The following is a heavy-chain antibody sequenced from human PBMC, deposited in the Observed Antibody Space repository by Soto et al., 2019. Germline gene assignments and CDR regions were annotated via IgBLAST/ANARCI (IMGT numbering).Heavy chain of an antibody. D-gene: IGHD6-6*01. Sequence: LSLTCTVSGGSISSYYWSWIRQPPGKGLEWIGYIYYSGSTNYNPSLKSRVTISVDTSKNQFSLKLSSVTAADAAVYYCARVTYSSSVIDYWGQGTLVTVSS. J-gene: IGHJ4*02. CDR1: GGSISSYY. V-gene: IGHV4-59*01. CDR2: IYYSGST. CDR3: ARVTYSSSVIDY.